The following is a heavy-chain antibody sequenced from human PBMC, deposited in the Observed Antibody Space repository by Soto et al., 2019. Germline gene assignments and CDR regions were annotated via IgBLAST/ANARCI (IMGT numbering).Heavy chain of an antibody. CDR1: GFTFSSYG. D-gene: IGHD3-3*01. CDR3: AKVERAYDFWSGYYYYGMDV. CDR2: ISYDGSNK. V-gene: IGHV3-30*18. Sequence: HPGGSLRLSCAASGFTFSSYGMHWVRQAPGKGLEWVAVISYDGSNKYYADSVKGRFTISRDNSKNTLYLQMNSLRAEDTAVYYCAKVERAYDFWSGYYYYGMDVWGQGTTVTVSS. J-gene: IGHJ6*02.